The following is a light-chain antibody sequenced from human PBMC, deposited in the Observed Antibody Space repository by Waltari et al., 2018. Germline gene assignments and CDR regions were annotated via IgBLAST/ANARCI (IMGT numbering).Light chain of an antibody. CDR3: GTWDSSLSRGV. J-gene: IGLJ3*02. Sequence: QSVLTQPPSVSAAPGQKVTISCSGSSSNIGNNYVSWYQHLPGTAPKLLIYETNKRPPGIPDRFSGSKSGASATLGITGLQTGDEADFYCGTWDSSLSRGVFGGGTKLTVL. CDR1: SSNIGNNY. CDR2: ETN. V-gene: IGLV1-51*02.